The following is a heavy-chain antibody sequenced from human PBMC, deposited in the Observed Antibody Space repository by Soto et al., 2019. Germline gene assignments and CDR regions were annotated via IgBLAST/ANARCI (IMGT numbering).Heavy chain of an antibody. D-gene: IGHD4-17*01. CDR3: AKDRRPYGDYDTGNYYGMDV. CDR2: ISGSGGST. Sequence: GGSLRLSCAASGFTFSSYAMSWVRQAPGKGLEWVSAISGSGGSTYYADSVKGRFTISRDNSKNTLYLQMNSLRAEDTAVYYFAKDRRPYGDYDTGNYYGMDVWGQGTTVTVSS. J-gene: IGHJ6*02. CDR1: GFTFSSYA. V-gene: IGHV3-23*01.